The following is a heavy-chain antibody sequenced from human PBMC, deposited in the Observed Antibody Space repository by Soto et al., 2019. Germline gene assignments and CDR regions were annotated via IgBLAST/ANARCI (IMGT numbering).Heavy chain of an antibody. Sequence: ASVKVSCKASGYTFTRYDINWVRQATGQGLEWMGWMNPNSGNTGYAQKFQGRVTMTRNTSISTAYMELSSLRSEDTAVYYCARVYDFWSGPPAGYYYGMDVWGQGTTVTVSS. J-gene: IGHJ6*02. CDR2: MNPNSGNT. CDR3: ARVYDFWSGPPAGYYYGMDV. V-gene: IGHV1-8*01. D-gene: IGHD3-3*01. CDR1: GYTFTRYD.